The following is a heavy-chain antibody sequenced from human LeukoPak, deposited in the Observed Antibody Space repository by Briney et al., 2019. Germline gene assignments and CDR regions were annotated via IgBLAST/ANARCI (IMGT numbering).Heavy chain of an antibody. V-gene: IGHV4-38-2*02. J-gene: IGHJ5*02. CDR2: IYHSGST. CDR1: GYSISSAYY. CDR3: ARAVQFSSGDYGGWFDP. Sequence: SETLSLTCTVSGYSISSAYYWGWIRQPPGKGLEWIGNIYHSGSTYYNPSLKSRVTISVDTSKNHFSLRLSSVTAADTAVYFGARAVQFSSGDYGGWFDPWGQGTLVTVSS. D-gene: IGHD4-17*01.